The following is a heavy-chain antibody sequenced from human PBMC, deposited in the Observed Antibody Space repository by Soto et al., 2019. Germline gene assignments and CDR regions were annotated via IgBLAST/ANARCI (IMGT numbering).Heavy chain of an antibody. CDR1: GGSLSGYY. J-gene: IGHJ4*02. CDR2: INHSGST. CDR3: ARIPYYDIMTGYSPPGFDDY. Sequence: QVQLQQTGAGLLTPSETLSLTCAVYGGSLSGYYWSWIRQPPGKGLEWIGEINHSGSTNYNPSLKSRVTISVDTSKNLFSLKLSSVTAADTAVYYCARIPYYDIMTGYSPPGFDDYWGQGTLVTVSS. D-gene: IGHD3-9*01. V-gene: IGHV4-34*01.